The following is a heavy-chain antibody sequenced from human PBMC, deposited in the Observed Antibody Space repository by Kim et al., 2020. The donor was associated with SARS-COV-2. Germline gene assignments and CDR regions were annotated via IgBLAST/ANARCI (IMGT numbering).Heavy chain of an antibody. CDR1: GFTFSSYA. CDR3: ARPYSGSCYSWFDP. CDR2: ISYDGSNK. Sequence: GGSLRLSCAASGFTFSSYAMHWVRQAPGKGLEWVAVISYDGSNKYYADSLKGRFAISRDNSKNTLYLQMNSLRAEDTAVYFCARPYSGSCYSWFDPWGQGTLVTVSS. J-gene: IGHJ5*02. V-gene: IGHV3-30*09. D-gene: IGHD1-26*01.